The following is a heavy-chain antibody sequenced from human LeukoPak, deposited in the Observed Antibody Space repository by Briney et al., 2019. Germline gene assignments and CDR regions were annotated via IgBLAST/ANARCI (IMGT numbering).Heavy chain of an antibody. CDR3: ASQKPTDYDFWSGPEDY. V-gene: IGHV1-69*05. CDR1: GYTFTSYA. CDR2: IIPIFGTA. Sequence: SVKVSCKASGYTFTSYAMNWVRQAPGQGLEWMGGIIPIFGTANYAQKFQGRVTITTDESTSTAYMELSSLRSEDTAVYYCASQKPTDYDFWSGPEDYWGQGTLVTVSS. J-gene: IGHJ4*02. D-gene: IGHD3-3*01.